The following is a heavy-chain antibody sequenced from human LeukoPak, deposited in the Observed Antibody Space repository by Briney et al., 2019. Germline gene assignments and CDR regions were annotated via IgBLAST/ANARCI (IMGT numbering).Heavy chain of an antibody. CDR2: LYSAGST. D-gene: IGHD3-10*01. V-gene: IGHV3-53*01. J-gene: IGHJ4*02. CDR3: ASGGLGARKYYSDPFHF. Sequence: GGSLRLSCAASGFTVSSNYMSWVRQAPGKGLEWVSILYSAGSTYYADSVRGRFTISRDSSKNTVCLQMNSLTAEDTAVYYCASGGLGARKYYSDPFHFWGQGNLVTVSS. CDR1: GFTVSSNY.